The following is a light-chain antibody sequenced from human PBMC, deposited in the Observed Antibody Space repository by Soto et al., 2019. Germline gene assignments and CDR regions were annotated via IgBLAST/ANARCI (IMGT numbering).Light chain of an antibody. CDR2: DVS. CDR1: QTVTKNY. V-gene: IGKV3-20*01. CDR3: QQYAHSPLT. Sequence: EIVLTQSPGTLSLSPGERGTLSCRASQTVTKNYLGWYQQKPGQAPRLLIYDVSKRATGIPDRFSGSGSGTDFTLTISRRGPEDFAVYYCQQYAHSPLTLAEGPRWRSN. J-gene: IGKJ4*01.